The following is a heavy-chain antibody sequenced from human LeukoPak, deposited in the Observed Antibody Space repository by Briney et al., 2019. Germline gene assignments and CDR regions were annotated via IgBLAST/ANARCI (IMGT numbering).Heavy chain of an antibody. CDR1: GFTFSSFA. D-gene: IGHD3-10*01. CDR2: ISDSGGYT. J-gene: IGHJ4*02. V-gene: IGHV3-23*01. CDR3: AKLGNFASGSYSD. Sequence: GGSLRLSCAASGFTFSSFAMSWVRQAPGKGLEWVSGISDSGGYTYYADSVKGWFTISRDNSKNTLYLHMNSLRAEDTAVYYCAKLGNFASGSYSDWDQGTLVTVSS.